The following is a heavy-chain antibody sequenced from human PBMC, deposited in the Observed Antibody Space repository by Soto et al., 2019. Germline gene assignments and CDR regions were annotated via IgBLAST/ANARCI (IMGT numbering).Heavy chain of an antibody. CDR1: VYTFINYY. V-gene: IGHV1-46*01. J-gene: IGHJ4*02. CDR3: ARDLAAGDY. Sequence: QVQLLQSGAAVKKPGDSVKLSCKASVYTFINYYIHWVRQAPGQGLEWMGIFNPTSGSTNYAQKFPGRVTLTMDTSTSTVYMELSSLRFDDTAVYYCARDLAAGDYWGQGTLVTVSS. CDR2: FNPTSGST. D-gene: IGHD6-13*01.